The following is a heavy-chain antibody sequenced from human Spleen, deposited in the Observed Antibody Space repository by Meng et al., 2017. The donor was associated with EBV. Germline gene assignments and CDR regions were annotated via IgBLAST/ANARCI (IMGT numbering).Heavy chain of an antibody. CDR2: ISGYNGNT. CDR1: EYTFNNTG. D-gene: IGHD3-10*01. CDR3: ASLGVYGSGSFGIDC. J-gene: IGHJ4*02. V-gene: IGHV1-18*01. Sequence: QSVSEGRKAGGSGKASCKSSEYTFNNTGLAWVRQAPGQGLEWMGWISGYNGNTHYARSVQGRVTMTTDTSTSTAYMELRSLRSDDTAVYYCASLGVYGSGSFGIDCWGQGSLVTVSS.